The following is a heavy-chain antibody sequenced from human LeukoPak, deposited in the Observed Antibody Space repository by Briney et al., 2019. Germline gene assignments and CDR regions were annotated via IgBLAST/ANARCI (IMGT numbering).Heavy chain of an antibody. V-gene: IGHV1-18*01. CDR3: ARDSSGWYNPVGAFDI. Sequence: GASVKVSCKASGYTFTSYGISWVRQAPGQGLEWMGWISAYNGSTNYAQKLQGRVTMTTDTSTSIAYMELRSLRSDDTAVYYCARDSSGWYNPVGAFDIWGQGTMVTVSS. D-gene: IGHD6-19*01. CDR1: GYTFTSYG. CDR2: ISAYNGST. J-gene: IGHJ3*02.